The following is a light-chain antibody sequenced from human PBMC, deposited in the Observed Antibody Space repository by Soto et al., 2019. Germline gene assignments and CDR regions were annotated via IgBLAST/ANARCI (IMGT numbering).Light chain of an antibody. CDR3: PHSNNWPIT. CDR1: QSVSSN. Sequence: EIVMTQSPATLSLSPGERASLSCRASQSVSSNLAWYQQKPGQPPRLLIYATSTRATGIPARFSGSGSGTEFTLTISSLQAEDFAGYYSPHSNNWPITFGGGTKVDIK. J-gene: IGKJ4*01. CDR2: ATS. V-gene: IGKV3-15*01.